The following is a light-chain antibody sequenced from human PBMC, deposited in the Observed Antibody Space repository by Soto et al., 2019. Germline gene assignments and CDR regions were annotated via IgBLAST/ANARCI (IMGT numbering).Light chain of an antibody. Sequence: QLVLTQSPSASASLGASVKLTCTLSSGHSIYAIAWHQQQPEKGPRYLMKLNSDGSHSKGDGIPDRFSGSSSGAERYLTISSLQSEDEADYYCQTWCTGSHVVFGGGTKLTVL. V-gene: IGLV4-69*01. CDR2: LNSDGSH. CDR1: SGHSIYA. J-gene: IGLJ2*01. CDR3: QTWCTGSHVV.